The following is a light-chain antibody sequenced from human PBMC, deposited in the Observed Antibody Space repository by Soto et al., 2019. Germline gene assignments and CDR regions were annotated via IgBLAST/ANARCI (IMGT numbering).Light chain of an antibody. CDR1: SSDVGSYNL. Sequence: QSVLTQPASVSGSPGQSITISCTGTSSDVGSYNLVSWYQQHPGKAPKLMIYGVNKRPSGVSNRFSGSKSGNTASLTSSGLQAEDEADYYCCSYAGISTFYVFGTGTKLTVL. CDR2: GVN. V-gene: IGLV2-23*02. J-gene: IGLJ1*01. CDR3: CSYAGISTFYV.